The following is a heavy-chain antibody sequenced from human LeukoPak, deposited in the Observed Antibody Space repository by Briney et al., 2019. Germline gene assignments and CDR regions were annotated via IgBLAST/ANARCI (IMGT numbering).Heavy chain of an antibody. J-gene: IGHJ3*02. CDR2: IYHSGGT. CDR1: GYSISSGYY. CDR3: ARGAITADAFDI. V-gene: IGHV4-38-2*01. D-gene: IGHD1-20*01. Sequence: SETLSLTCAVSGYSISSGYYWGWIRQPPGKGLEWIGSIYHSGGTYYNPSLKSRVTISVDTSKNQFSLKLSSVTAADTAVYYCARGAITADAFDIWGQGTMVTVSS.